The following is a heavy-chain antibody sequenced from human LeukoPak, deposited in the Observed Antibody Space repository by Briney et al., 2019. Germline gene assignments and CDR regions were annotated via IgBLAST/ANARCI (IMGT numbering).Heavy chain of an antibody. CDR1: GGTFSSYA. V-gene: IGHV1-69*13. J-gene: IGHJ3*02. CDR3: AKDIVVVPAAMAYDAFDI. D-gene: IGHD2-2*01. Sequence: SVKVSCKASGGTFSSYAISWVRQAPGQGLEWMGGIIPIFGTANYAQKFQGRVTITADESTSTAYMELSSLRSEDTAVYYCAKDIVVVPAAMAYDAFDIWGQGTMVTVSS. CDR2: IIPIFGTA.